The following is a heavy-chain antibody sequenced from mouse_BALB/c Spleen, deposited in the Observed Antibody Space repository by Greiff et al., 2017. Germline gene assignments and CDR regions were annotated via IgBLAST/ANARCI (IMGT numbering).Heavy chain of an antibody. CDR2: ISSGGST. Sequence: DVMLVESGGGLVKPGGSLKLSCAASGFTFSSYAMSWVRQTPEKRLEWVASISSGGSTYYPDSVKGRFTISRDNARNILYLQMSSLRSEDTAMYYCARGYGSLYYAMDYWGQGTSVTVSS. D-gene: IGHD1-1*01. J-gene: IGHJ4*01. V-gene: IGHV5-6-5*01. CDR1: GFTFSSYA. CDR3: ARGYGSLYYAMDY.